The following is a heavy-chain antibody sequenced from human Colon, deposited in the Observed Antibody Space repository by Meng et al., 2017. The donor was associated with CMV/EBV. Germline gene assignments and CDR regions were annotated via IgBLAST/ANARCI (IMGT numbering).Heavy chain of an antibody. J-gene: IGHJ4*02. D-gene: IGHD6-25*01. CDR1: GFSFSTSGVA. V-gene: IGHV2-5*01. Sequence: SGPTLVKPTQTLTLTCTFSGFSFSTSGVAVAWIRQPPGKALEWLALIYWNDEKRYSPSLKSRLTITTDTSKNQVVLTMTVMDPADTATYYCASTSPGLAAAGTVYFDVWGQGTRVTVSS. CDR2: IYWNDEK. CDR3: ASTSPGLAAAGTVYFDV.